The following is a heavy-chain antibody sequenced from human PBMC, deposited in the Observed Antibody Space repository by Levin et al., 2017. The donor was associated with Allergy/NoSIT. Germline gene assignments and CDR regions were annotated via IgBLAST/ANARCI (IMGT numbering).Heavy chain of an antibody. CDR1: GGSLNSDNYY. V-gene: IGHV4-39*01. CDR2: ISYSGSP. D-gene: IGHD3-3*01. J-gene: IGHJ4*02. CDR3: ARHAGGRFLEWLSL. Sequence: TSETLSLTCTVSGGSLNSDNYYWGWIRQPPGKGLEWIGSISYSGSPYYSPSLKSRVTISVDTSKNQFSLKLSSVAAADTAVYYCARHAGGRFLEWLSLWGQGTLVTVSS.